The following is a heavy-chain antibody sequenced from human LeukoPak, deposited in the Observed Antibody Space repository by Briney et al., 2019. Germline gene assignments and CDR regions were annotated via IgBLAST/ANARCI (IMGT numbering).Heavy chain of an antibody. CDR1: GFTVGSSY. Sequence: GGSLRLSCAASGFTVGSSYMNWVRQAPGKGLEWVSVIYSGGTTYYADSVKGRFTISRDYSENTLYLQMNNLRAEDTAVYYCAKDRGYCSGGSCVHFDYWGQGTLVTVSS. CDR3: AKDRGYCSGGSCVHFDY. J-gene: IGHJ4*02. D-gene: IGHD2-15*01. V-gene: IGHV3-66*01. CDR2: IYSGGTT.